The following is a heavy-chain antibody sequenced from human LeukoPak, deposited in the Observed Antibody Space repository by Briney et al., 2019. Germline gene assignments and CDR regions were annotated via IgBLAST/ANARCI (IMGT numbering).Heavy chain of an antibody. V-gene: IGHV3-74*01. Sequence: GGSLRLSCEASGITLSSHWMHWVRQAPGEGLVWVSRISRDGSSTTYADSVKGRFTISRDNAKNSLYLQMNSLRAEDTAVYYCAMGIAAYFDYWGQGTLVTVSS. CDR3: AMGIAAYFDY. D-gene: IGHD6-13*01. CDR1: GITLSSHW. CDR2: ISRDGSST. J-gene: IGHJ4*02.